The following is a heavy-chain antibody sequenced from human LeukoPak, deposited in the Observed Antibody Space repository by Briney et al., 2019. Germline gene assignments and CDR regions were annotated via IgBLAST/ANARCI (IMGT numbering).Heavy chain of an antibody. CDR2: IRNKANSHTT. Sequence: GGSLRLSCAASGFIFSDYYMKWVRQAPGKGLEWVGRIRNKANSHTTEYAASVKGRFTFSRDDSKNSLYLQMNSLEIEDTAIYYCARARTGSIRFFDYWGQGTLVTVSS. J-gene: IGHJ4*02. D-gene: IGHD3-16*01. CDR1: GFIFSDYY. CDR3: ARARTGSIRFFDY. V-gene: IGHV3-72*01.